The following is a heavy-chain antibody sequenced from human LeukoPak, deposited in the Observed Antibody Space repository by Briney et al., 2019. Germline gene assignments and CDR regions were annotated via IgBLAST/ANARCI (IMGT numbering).Heavy chain of an antibody. CDR2: ISGSGGST. V-gene: IGHV3-23*01. CDR1: GFTFSSYA. Sequence: GASLRLSCAASGFTFSSYAMSWVRQAPGKGLEWVSAISGSGGSTYYADSVKGRFTISRHNSKNTLYLQMNSLRAEDTAVYYCAKDGGGITTNWFDPWGQGTLVTVSS. CDR3: AKDGGGITTNWFDP. J-gene: IGHJ5*02. D-gene: IGHD3-22*01.